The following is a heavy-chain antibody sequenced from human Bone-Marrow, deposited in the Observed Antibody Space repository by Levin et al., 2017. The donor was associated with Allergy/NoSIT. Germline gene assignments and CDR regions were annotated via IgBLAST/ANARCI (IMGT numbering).Heavy chain of an antibody. Sequence: GESLKISCAASGVTFSDYAMHWVRQAPGKGLEWVTGISSDGSKTNYGDSVKGRFTISRDDSKNTLFLKMNSLRPEDTAVYYCAKDYGDRYFYGMDVWGQETTVSVSS. D-gene: IGHD4-17*01. CDR3: AKDYGDRYFYGMDV. CDR2: ISSDGSKT. J-gene: IGHJ6*02. V-gene: IGHV3-30*18. CDR1: GVTFSDYA.